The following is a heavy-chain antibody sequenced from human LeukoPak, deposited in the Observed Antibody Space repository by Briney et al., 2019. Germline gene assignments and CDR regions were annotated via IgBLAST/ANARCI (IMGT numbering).Heavy chain of an antibody. J-gene: IGHJ4*02. CDR3: ARDPPLYYDILTGYPANYFDY. D-gene: IGHD3-9*01. V-gene: IGHV4-39*07. CDR2: IYHSGST. Sequence: PSETLSLTCTVSGGSISSSSYYWGWIRQPPGKGLEWIGSIYHSGSTYYNPSLKSRVTISVDTSKNQFSLKLSSVTAADTAVYYCARDPPLYYDILTGYPANYFDYWGQGTLVTVSS. CDR1: GGSISSSSYY.